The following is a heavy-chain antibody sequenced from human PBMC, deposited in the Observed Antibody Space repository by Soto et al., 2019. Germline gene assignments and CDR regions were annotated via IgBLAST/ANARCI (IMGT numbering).Heavy chain of an antibody. CDR1: GYTFTSYG. Sequence: ASVKVSCKASGYTFTSYGISWVRQAPGQGLEGMGWISAYNGNTNYAQKLQGRVTMTTDTSTSTAYMELRSLRSDDTAVYYCARDGKYDFWSGYPRYYYYGMDVWGQGTTVTVSS. J-gene: IGHJ6*02. D-gene: IGHD3-3*01. CDR3: ARDGKYDFWSGYPRYYYYGMDV. CDR2: ISAYNGNT. V-gene: IGHV1-18*01.